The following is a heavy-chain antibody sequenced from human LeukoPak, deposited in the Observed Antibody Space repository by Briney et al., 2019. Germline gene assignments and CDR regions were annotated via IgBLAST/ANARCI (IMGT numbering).Heavy chain of an antibody. D-gene: IGHD3-9*01. CDR1: GYRFTSYW. J-gene: IGHJ4*02. CDR2: IYPSDSDA. V-gene: IGHV5-51*01. CDR3: ARRNYDILTGYYNDYFDY. Sequence: GESLKISCKASGYRFTSYWIGWVRQMPAKGLEWVGIIYPSDSDARYSPSFQGQVTISADKSINTAYLQWSSLKASDTAMYYCARRNYDILTGYYNDYFDYWGQGTLVTVSS.